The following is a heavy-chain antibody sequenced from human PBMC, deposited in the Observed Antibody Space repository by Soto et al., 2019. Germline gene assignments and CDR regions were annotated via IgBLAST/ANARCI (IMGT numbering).Heavy chain of an antibody. J-gene: IGHJ4*02. Sequence: ASVKVSCKASGYTFTSYGVTWVRQAPGQGLEWMGWISAYNGDTNYAQEFQGRVTLTTDTSTTTAYMELRSLGSDDTAVYFCARDRKSATDIYLRPIDYWGQGTLVTVSS. V-gene: IGHV1-18*01. D-gene: IGHD6-13*01. CDR1: GYTFTSYG. CDR2: ISAYNGDT. CDR3: ARDRKSATDIYLRPIDY.